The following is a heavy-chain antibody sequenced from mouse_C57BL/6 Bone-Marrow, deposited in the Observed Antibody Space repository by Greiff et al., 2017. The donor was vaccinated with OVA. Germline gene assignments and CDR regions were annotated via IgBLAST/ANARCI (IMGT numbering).Heavy chain of an antibody. CDR1: GYTFTDYY. D-gene: IGHD2-10*02. CDR3: ARSGYGNCRV. V-gene: IGHV1-26*01. Sequence: EVQLQQSGPELVKPGASVKISCKASGYTFTDYYMNWVKQSHGKSLEWIGDINPNNGGTSYNQKFKGKATLTVDKSSSTAYMELRSLTSEDSAVYYCARSGYGNCRVWGTGTTVTVSS. J-gene: IGHJ1*03. CDR2: INPNNGGT.